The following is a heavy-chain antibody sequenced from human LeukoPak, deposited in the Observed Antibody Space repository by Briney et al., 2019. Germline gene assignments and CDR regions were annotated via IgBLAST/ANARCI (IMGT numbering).Heavy chain of an antibody. CDR1: GFTFSSYW. J-gene: IGHJ4*02. D-gene: IGHD6-19*01. CDR3: PRQSYASGWNPFDY. CDR2: IKQDGSEK. Sequence: GGSLRLSCAASGFTFSSYWMSWVRQAPGKGLEWVANIKQDGSEKYYVDSVKGRFTISRDNAKNSLYLQMNSLRAEDTAVYYCPRQSYASGWNPFDYWGQGILVTVSS. V-gene: IGHV3-7*03.